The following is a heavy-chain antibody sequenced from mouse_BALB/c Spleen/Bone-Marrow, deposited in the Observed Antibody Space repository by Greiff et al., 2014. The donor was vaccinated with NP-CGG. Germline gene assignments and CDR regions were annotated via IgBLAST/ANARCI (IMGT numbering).Heavy chain of an antibody. J-gene: IGHJ2*01. CDR2: IDPANGNT. V-gene: IGHV14-3*02. D-gene: IGHD1-1*01. Sequence: VQLQQSGAALVKPGASVKLSCTASGFNIKDTYMHWVKQRPEQGLEWIGRIDPANGNTKYDPKFQGKATITADTSSNSACLQLSSLTSEDTAVYFCANYYYGCPFDYWGQGTTLTVSS. CDR1: GFNIKDTY. CDR3: ANYYYGCPFDY.